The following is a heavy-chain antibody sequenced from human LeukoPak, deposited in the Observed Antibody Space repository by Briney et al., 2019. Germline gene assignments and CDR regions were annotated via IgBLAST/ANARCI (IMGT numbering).Heavy chain of an antibody. Sequence: ASVKVSCKASGYTFTGYYMHWVRQAPGQGLEWMGIINPSGGSTSYAQKFQGRVTMTRDTSTSTVYMELSSLRSEDTAVYYCARAQPVVVPAAAWFDPWGQGTLVTVSS. D-gene: IGHD2-2*01. CDR3: ARAQPVVVPAAAWFDP. CDR1: GYTFTGYY. CDR2: INPSGGST. V-gene: IGHV1-46*01. J-gene: IGHJ5*02.